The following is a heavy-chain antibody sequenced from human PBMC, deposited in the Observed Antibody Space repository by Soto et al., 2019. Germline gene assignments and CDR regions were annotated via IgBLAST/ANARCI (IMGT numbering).Heavy chain of an antibody. CDR3: ARQRTSVVTQAYFDV. J-gene: IGHJ4*02. V-gene: IGHV4-34*01. CDR2: IDRSGST. D-gene: IGHD2-21*02. CDR1: SQSFSDYY. Sequence: PSETLSLTCTMYSQSFSDYYWNWIRQTPGKGLEWIGEIDRSGSTYNNPSLRSRVSMSIDTSKDQFSLKLKSVTAADTALYFCARQRTSVVTQAYFDVWGPGSLVTVSS.